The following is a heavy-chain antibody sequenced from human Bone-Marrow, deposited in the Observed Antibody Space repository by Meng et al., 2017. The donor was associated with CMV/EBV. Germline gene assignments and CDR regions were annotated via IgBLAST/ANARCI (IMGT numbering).Heavy chain of an antibody. Sequence: GESLKISCAASGFTFSSYSMNWVRQAPGKGLEWVSSISSSSSYIYYADSVKGRFTISRDNAKNSLCLQMNSLRAEDTAVYYCARGAPIVVVPAATPFFFDYWGQGTLVTVSS. CDR1: GFTFSSYS. CDR2: ISSSSSYI. CDR3: ARGAPIVVVPAATPFFFDY. V-gene: IGHV3-21*01. D-gene: IGHD2-2*01. J-gene: IGHJ4*02.